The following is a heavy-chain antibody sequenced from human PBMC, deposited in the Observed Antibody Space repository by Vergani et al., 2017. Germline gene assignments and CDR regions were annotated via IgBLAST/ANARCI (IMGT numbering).Heavy chain of an antibody. V-gene: IGHV1-3*01. CDR2: INAGNGNT. Sequence: QVPLVQSGAAVKKPGASVKVSCKASGYTFTSYAMHWVRQAPGQRLEWMGWINAGNGNTKYSQKFQGRVTITRDTSASTAYMELSSLRSEDTAVYYCAREAGNYYYDSSGYSNWGQGTLVTVSS. D-gene: IGHD3-22*01. CDR1: GYTFTSYA. J-gene: IGHJ4*02. CDR3: AREAGNYYYDSSGYSN.